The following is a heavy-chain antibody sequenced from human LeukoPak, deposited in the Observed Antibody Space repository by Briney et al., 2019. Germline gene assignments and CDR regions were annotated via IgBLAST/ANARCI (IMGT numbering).Heavy chain of an antibody. J-gene: IGHJ6*02. Sequence: ASVKVSCKASGYTFTSYGISWVRQAPGQGLEWMGWISAYNGNTNYAQKLQGRVTMTTDTSTSTAYMELRSLRSDDTAVYYCATNRWGFYYYDSSGYYLDNYYYGMDVWGQGTTVTVSS. V-gene: IGHV1-18*01. CDR3: ATNRWGFYYYDSSGYYLDNYYYGMDV. CDR1: GYTFTSYG. D-gene: IGHD3-22*01. CDR2: ISAYNGNT.